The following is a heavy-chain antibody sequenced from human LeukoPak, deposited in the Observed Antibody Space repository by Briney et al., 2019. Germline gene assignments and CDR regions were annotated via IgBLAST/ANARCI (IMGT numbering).Heavy chain of an antibody. CDR1: GFSFSSYG. V-gene: IGHV3-30*18. Sequence: GGSLRLSCAASGFSFSSYGMHWVRQAPGKGLEWVSLVSYDASKYYHADSVKGRFTISRDNSKNTLYLQMDSLKPDDTAVYYCAKDRPLYSGSQHFDFWGQGTLVTVSS. J-gene: IGHJ4*02. D-gene: IGHD1-26*01. CDR2: VSYDASKY. CDR3: AKDRPLYSGSQHFDF.